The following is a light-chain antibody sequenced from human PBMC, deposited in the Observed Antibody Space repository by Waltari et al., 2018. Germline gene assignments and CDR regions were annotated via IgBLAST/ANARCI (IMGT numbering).Light chain of an antibody. Sequence: DIVVTQSPLSLPVTPVQPASISCRPSQSLLHRNGNNSLDWYLQKPGQSPQLLIYLGSNRASGVPDRFSGSGSGTDFTLRISRVEAEDVGVYYCMQSLQTLWTFGPGTKVEIK. CDR2: LGS. CDR3: MQSLQTLWT. V-gene: IGKV2-28*01. CDR1: QSLLHRNGNNS. J-gene: IGKJ1*01.